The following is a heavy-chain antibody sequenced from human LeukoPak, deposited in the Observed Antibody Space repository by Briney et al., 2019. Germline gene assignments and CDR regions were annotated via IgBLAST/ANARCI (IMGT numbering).Heavy chain of an antibody. D-gene: IGHD5-18*01. J-gene: IGHJ3*02. CDR3: ARDVYSYGYGAFDI. CDR2: ISYDGSNK. Sequence: PGGSLRLSCAASGFTFSSYGMHWVRQAPGKGLEWVAVISYDGSNKYYADSVKGRFTISRDNSKNTLYPQMNSLRAEDTAVYYCARDVYSYGYGAFDIWGQGTMVTVSS. V-gene: IGHV3-30*03. CDR1: GFTFSSYG.